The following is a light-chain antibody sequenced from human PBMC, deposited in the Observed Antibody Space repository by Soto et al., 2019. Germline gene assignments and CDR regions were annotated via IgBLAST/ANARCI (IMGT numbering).Light chain of an antibody. CDR3: QQTYTTLSIS. J-gene: IGKJ5*01. CDR2: AAS. Sequence: DIQMTQSPSSLSGSVGDRVTITCRASENISRHLNWYQQKPAKAPKLLIYAASSLQNGVPSRFRGGGSGTDFTLTISNLQPEDFATYDCQQTYTTLSISVGQGTRLESK. CDR1: ENISRH. V-gene: IGKV1-39*01.